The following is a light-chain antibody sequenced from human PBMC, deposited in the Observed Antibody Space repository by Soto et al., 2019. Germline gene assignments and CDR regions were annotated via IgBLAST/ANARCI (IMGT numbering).Light chain of an antibody. J-gene: IGKJ4*01. CDR2: DAS. CDR3: QHRSKWPLT. CDR1: QSVSSY. V-gene: IGKV3-11*01. Sequence: EIVLTQSPATLSLSPGERATLSCRASQSVSSYLAWYQQKPGQAPRLLIYDASNRATGIPARFSGSGSGTDFTLTISSLEPEDSAVYYCQHRSKWPLTFGGGTKVDIK.